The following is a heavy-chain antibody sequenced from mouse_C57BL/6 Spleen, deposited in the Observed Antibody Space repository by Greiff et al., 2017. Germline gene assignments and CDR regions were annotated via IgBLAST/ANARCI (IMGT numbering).Heavy chain of an antibody. CDR2: IHPNSGST. CDR3: ASYYGSSFAY. Sequence: QVQLQHPGAELVKPGASVKLSCKASGYTFTSYWMHWVKQRPGQGLEWIGMIHPNSGSTNYNEKFKSKATLTVDKSSSTAYMQLSSLTSEDSAVYYCASYYGSSFAYWGQGTLVTVSA. V-gene: IGHV1-64*01. J-gene: IGHJ3*01. CDR1: GYTFTSYW. D-gene: IGHD1-1*01.